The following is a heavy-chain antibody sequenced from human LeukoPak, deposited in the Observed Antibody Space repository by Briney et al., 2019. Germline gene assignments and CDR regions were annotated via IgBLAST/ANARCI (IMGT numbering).Heavy chain of an antibody. CDR2: ISGSGGST. J-gene: IGHJ4*02. V-gene: IGHV3-23*01. CDR1: GFTFSSYA. CDR3: ARDPHKPGH. D-gene: IGHD2-21*01. Sequence: KPGGSLRLSCAASGFTFSSYAMSWVRQAPGKGLEWVSAISGSGGSTYYADSVKGRFTISRDNAKNSLYLQMNSLRAEDTAVYYCARDPHKPGHWGQGTLVTVSS.